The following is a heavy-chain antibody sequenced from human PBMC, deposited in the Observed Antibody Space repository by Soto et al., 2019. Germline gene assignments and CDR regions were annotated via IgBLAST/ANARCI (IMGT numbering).Heavy chain of an antibody. CDR1: GGTFSSYA. Sequence: GXSVKVSCKASGGTFSSYAISWVRQAPVQGLEWMGGIIPIFGTANYAQKFQGRVTITADESTSTAYMELSSLRSEDTAVYYCARGGGSYYGYNWFDPWGQGTLVTVSS. CDR3: ARGGGSYYGYNWFDP. J-gene: IGHJ5*02. D-gene: IGHD1-26*01. V-gene: IGHV1-69*01. CDR2: IIPIFGTA.